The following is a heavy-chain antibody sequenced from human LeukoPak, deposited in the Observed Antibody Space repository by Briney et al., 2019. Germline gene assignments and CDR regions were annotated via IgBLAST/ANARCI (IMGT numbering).Heavy chain of an antibody. CDR2: ISSDGSNR. Sequence: GGSLRLSCAASGFTFSGYGMHWVRQAPDKGLEWVALISSDGSNRIYADSVKGRFSISRDNSKNTLYLQMNSLRAEDTAVYYCAREGEYYYGSGSPRWGQGTLVTVSS. D-gene: IGHD3-10*01. CDR1: GFTFSGYG. J-gene: IGHJ4*02. V-gene: IGHV3-30*03. CDR3: AREGEYYYGSGSPR.